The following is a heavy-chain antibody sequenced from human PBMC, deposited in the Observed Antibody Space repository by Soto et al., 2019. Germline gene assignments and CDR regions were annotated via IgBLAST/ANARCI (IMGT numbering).Heavy chain of an antibody. D-gene: IGHD5-12*01. CDR2: IYPGDSDT. J-gene: IGHJ6*02. Sequence: GESLKISCKGSGYSFTSYWIGWVRQMPGKGLEWMGIIYPGDSDTRYSPSFQGQVTISADKSINTAYLEWSSLEASDTAMYYCVRFEVATSNYYYGMDVWGQGTTVTVSS. V-gene: IGHV5-51*01. CDR3: VRFEVATSNYYYGMDV. CDR1: GYSFTSYW.